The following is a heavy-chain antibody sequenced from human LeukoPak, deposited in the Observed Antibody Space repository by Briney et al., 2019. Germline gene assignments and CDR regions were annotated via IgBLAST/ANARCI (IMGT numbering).Heavy chain of an antibody. Sequence: SETLSLTCAVYGGSFSGYYWSWIRQPPGEGLEWIGEINHSGSTNYNPSLKSRVTISIDTSKNQFSLKLSSVTAADTAVYYCARGYSYGYWPALGYWGQGTLVTVSS. CDR3: ARGYSYGYWPALGY. V-gene: IGHV4-34*01. J-gene: IGHJ4*02. CDR1: GGSFSGYY. D-gene: IGHD5-18*01. CDR2: INHSGST.